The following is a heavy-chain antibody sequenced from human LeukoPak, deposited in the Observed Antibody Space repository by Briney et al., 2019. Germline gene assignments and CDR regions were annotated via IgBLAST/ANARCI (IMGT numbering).Heavy chain of an antibody. CDR1: GFTFNTHT. V-gene: IGHV3-30-3*01. D-gene: IGHD3-16*01. CDR2: ISDDGNTK. Sequence: GGSLRLSCSASGFTFNTHTMHWVRQAPGKGLEWVAVISDDGNTKFYADSVKGRFTISRDNSRNALYLQLSSLRAEDTAVFLCARGGETASTKWSMIDYWGQGTLVTV. CDR3: ARGGETASTKWSMIDY. J-gene: IGHJ4*02.